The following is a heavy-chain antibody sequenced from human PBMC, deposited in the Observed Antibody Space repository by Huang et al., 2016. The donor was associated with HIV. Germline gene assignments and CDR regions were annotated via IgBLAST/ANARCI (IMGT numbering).Heavy chain of an antibody. Sequence: QVQLQESGPGLVKPSETLSLTCTVSGGSIRTHYWSWIRQPPGKGLEWIGSIDYSGSTNYSPSLKSRCTILLDTSKNQFSLRVNSVTAADTAMYYCARDHHDFWRGYRRMYFFDHWGQGTLVTVSS. CDR1: GGSIRTHY. CDR3: ARDHHDFWRGYRRMYFFDH. V-gene: IGHV4-59*11. D-gene: IGHD3-3*01. J-gene: IGHJ4*02. CDR2: IDYSGST.